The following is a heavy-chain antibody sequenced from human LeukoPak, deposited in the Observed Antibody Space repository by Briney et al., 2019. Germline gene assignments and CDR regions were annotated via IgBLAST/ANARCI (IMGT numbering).Heavy chain of an antibody. CDR3: ARRVSLWYRIDY. V-gene: IGHV3-30*01. CDR2: LSYDGSIK. Sequence: GGSLRLSCAASGFPFSSYSFHWVRQAPGKGLEWVALLSYDGSIKHYADSVKGRFTLSRDNSKSTLYLQMDSLRADDTAVYYCARRVSLWYRIDYWGPGNLVTVSS. CDR1: GFPFSSYS. D-gene: IGHD6-13*01. J-gene: IGHJ4*02.